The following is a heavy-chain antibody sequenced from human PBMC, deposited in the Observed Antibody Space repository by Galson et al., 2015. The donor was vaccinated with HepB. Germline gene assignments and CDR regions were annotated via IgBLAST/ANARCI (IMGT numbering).Heavy chain of an antibody. CDR1: GFTFSGSA. D-gene: IGHD6-6*01. J-gene: IGHJ4*02. V-gene: IGHV3-73*01. CDR2: IRSKANSYAT. Sequence: SLRLSCAASGFTFSGSAMHWVRQASGKGLEWVGRIRSKANSYATAYAASVKGRFTISRDDSKNTAYLQMNSLKTEDTAVYYCTRHLGAYSSSPASDYWGQGTLVTVSS. CDR3: TRHLGAYSSSPASDY.